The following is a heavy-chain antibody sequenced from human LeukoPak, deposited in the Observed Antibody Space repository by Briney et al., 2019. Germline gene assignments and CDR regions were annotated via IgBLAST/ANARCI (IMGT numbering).Heavy chain of an antibody. V-gene: IGHV4-39*01. CDR2: MHYSGST. J-gene: IGHJ4*02. CDR1: GGSISSTTHY. D-gene: IGHD2-2*02. Sequence: SETLSLTCTVSGGSISSTTHYWSWIRQPPGKGLEWIGSMHYSGSTYYNPSLKSRVTISVDTSKNQFSLKLTSVNAADIAGYYCARVGGVGVPYRSSTSCYTPYYFDYWGQGTLVTVSS. CDR3: ARVGGVGVPYRSSTSCYTPYYFDY.